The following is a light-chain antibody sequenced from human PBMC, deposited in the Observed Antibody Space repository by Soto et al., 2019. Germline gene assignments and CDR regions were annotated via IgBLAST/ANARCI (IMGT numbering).Light chain of an antibody. CDR1: QSVSSY. J-gene: IGKJ5*01. CDR3: QQRSNWPPSIT. Sequence: EIVLTQSPATLSLSPGERATLSCRASQSVSSYLAWYQQKPGQAPRLLIYDASNRATGIPARFSGSGSGTDITLTTSSLEPEDFAVYYCQQRSNWPPSITFGHGTRLEIK. V-gene: IGKV3-11*01. CDR2: DAS.